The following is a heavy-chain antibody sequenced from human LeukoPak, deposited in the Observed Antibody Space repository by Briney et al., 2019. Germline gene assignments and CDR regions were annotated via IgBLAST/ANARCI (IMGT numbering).Heavy chain of an antibody. CDR2: ISYDGSKK. D-gene: IGHD3-16*01. J-gene: IGHJ4*02. V-gene: IGHV3-30-3*01. CDR1: GFTFKTYS. CDR3: ARDQRLGDFDY. Sequence: GGSLRLSCAASGFTFKTYSMHWVRQAPGKGLEWVAVISYDGSKKYYADSVKGRFTISRDNSKNTLYLQMNSLRPEDTAVYYCARDQRLGDFDYWGQGTLVTVSS.